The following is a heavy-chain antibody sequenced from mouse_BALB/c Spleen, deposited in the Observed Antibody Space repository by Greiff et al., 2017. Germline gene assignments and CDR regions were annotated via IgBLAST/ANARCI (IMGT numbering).Heavy chain of an antibody. CDR2: ISYDGSN. V-gene: IGHV3-6*02. Sequence: EVKLQQSGPGLVKPSQSLSLTCSVTGYSITSGYYWNWIRQFPGNKLEWMGYISYDGSNNYNPSLKNRISITRDTSKNQFFLKLNSVTTEDTATYYCATNWYYFDYWGQGTTLTVSS. CDR3: ATNWYYFDY. J-gene: IGHJ2*01. CDR1: GYSITSGYY. D-gene: IGHD4-1*02.